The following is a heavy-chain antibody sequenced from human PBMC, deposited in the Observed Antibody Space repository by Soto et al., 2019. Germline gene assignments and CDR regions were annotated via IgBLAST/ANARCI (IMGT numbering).Heavy chain of an antibody. Sequence: LSLTCAVSGGSISSGGYSWSWIRQPPGKGLEWIGYIYHSGSTYYNPSLKSRVTISVDRSKNQFSLKLSSVTAADTAVYYCARAGLELRPYYYGMDVWGQGTTVTVSS. CDR3: ARAGLELRPYYYGMDV. V-gene: IGHV4-30-2*01. CDR1: GGSISSGGYS. CDR2: IYHSGST. J-gene: IGHJ6*02. D-gene: IGHD1-7*01.